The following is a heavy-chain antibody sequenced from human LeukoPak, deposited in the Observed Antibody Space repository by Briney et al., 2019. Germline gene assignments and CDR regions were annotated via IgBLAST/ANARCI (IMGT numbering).Heavy chain of an antibody. D-gene: IGHD2-2*01. CDR2: IYTSGST. CDR3: ARVRGYCSSTSCPGWFDP. CDR1: GFTFSSYW. Sequence: GSLRLSCAASGFTFSSYWMSWIRQPAGKGLEWIGRIYTSGSTNYNPSLKSRVTMSVDTSKNQFSLKLSSVTAADTAVYYCARVRGYCSSTSCPGWFDPWGQGTLVTVSS. J-gene: IGHJ5*02. V-gene: IGHV4-4*07.